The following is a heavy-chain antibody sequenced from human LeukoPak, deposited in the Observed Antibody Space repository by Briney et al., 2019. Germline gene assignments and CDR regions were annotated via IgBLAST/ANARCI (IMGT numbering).Heavy chain of an antibody. V-gene: IGHV3-30*18. CDR3: AKGFVGMGAKDY. D-gene: IGHD1-26*01. CDR2: ISYDGSNK. CDR1: GFTFSNYA. J-gene: IGHJ4*02. Sequence: GGSLRLSCAASGFTFSNYAMHWVRQAPGKGLEWVAVISYDGSNKYYADSVKGRFTISRDNSKNTLYLQMNSLRAEDTAVYYCAKGFVGMGAKDYWGQGTLVTVSS.